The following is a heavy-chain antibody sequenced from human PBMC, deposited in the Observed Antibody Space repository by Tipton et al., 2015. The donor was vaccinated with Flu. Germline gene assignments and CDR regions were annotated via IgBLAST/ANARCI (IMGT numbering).Heavy chain of an antibody. V-gene: IGHV4-61*02. Sequence: LSLTCTVSGDSISSGTHYWSWIRQPAGKGLEWIGRIYTSGSTNYNPSLKTRVTISVDTSKNQFSLKLSSVTAADTAVYYCARAPGRPCSANACPNWFDPCGQGTLVTVSS. CDR2: IYTSGST. D-gene: IGHD2-15*01. J-gene: IGHJ5*02. CDR1: GDSISSGTHY. CDR3: ARAPGRPCSANACPNWFDP.